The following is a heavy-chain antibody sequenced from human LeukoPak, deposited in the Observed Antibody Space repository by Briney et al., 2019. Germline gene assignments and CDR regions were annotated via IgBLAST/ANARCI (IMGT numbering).Heavy chain of an antibody. Sequence: GGSLRLSCAASGFTFSSYSMNWVRQAPGKGLEWVSSISSSSSYIYYADSVKGRFTISRDNAKNSLYLQMNSLRAEDTAVYYCARVTRRGYSPSFDYWGQGTLVTVSS. V-gene: IGHV3-21*01. D-gene: IGHD5-18*01. CDR2: ISSSSSYI. J-gene: IGHJ4*02. CDR1: GFTFSSYS. CDR3: ARVTRRGYSPSFDY.